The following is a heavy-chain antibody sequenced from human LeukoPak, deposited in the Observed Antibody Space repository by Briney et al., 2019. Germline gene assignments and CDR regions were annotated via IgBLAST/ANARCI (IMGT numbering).Heavy chain of an antibody. V-gene: IGHV1-69*05. CDR1: GSTFSSYA. J-gene: IGHJ5*02. CDR2: IIPIFGTA. CDR3: ARDWGSSGWYRGGNKDWFDP. Sequence: ASVKVSCKASGSTFSSYAISWVRQAPGQGLEWMGGIIPIFGTANYAQKFQGRVTITTDESTSTAYMELSSLRSEDTAVYYCARDWGSSGWYRGGNKDWFDPWGQGTLVTVSS. D-gene: IGHD6-19*01.